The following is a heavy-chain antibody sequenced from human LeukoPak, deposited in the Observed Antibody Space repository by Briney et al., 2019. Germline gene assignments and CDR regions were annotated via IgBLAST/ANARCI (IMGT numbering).Heavy chain of an antibody. J-gene: IGHJ4*02. Sequence: GGSLRLSCAASGFTFSSYAMSWVRQAPGKGLEWFSAISGSGGSTYYADSVKGRFTISRDNSKNTLYLQMNSLRAEDTAVYYCAIVIGSGWSHDYWGQGTLVTVSS. V-gene: IGHV3-23*01. D-gene: IGHD6-19*01. CDR3: AIVIGSGWSHDY. CDR1: GFTFSSYA. CDR2: ISGSGGST.